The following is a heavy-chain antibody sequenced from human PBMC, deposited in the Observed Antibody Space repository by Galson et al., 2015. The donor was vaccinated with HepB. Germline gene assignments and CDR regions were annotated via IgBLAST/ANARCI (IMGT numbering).Heavy chain of an antibody. CDR2: IYYSGIT. D-gene: IGHD5-18*01. CDR1: GGSISNGDLY. V-gene: IGHV4-31*03. Sequence: LSLTCSVSGGSISNGDLYWSWIRQHPGKGLEWIGYIYYSGITDYNPPLKSRVTISADTSKNQFSLRLRSVTAADTAVYFCARGVDDSYTTEFGYFDHWGQGALVTVSS. J-gene: IGHJ4*02. CDR3: ARGVDDSYTTEFGYFDH.